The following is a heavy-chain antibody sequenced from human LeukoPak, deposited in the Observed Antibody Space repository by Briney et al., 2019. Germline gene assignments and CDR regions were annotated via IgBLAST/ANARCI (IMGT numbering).Heavy chain of an antibody. CDR1: GFTFSSYA. J-gene: IGHJ4*02. Sequence: GSLRLSCAASGFTFSSYAMSWVRQAPGKGLEWIGYIHYSGSTNYNPSLNSRVTISVDTSKNQFSLRLSSVTAADTAVYYCARYGITIVRGGKYYFDSWGQGTLVTVSS. CDR2: IHYSGST. D-gene: IGHD3-10*01. CDR3: ARYGITIVRGGKYYFDS. V-gene: IGHV4-59*08.